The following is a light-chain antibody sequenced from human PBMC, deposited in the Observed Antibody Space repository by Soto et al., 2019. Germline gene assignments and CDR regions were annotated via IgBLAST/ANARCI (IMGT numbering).Light chain of an antibody. CDR2: GAS. J-gene: IGKJ5*01. V-gene: IGKV3-20*01. CDR1: QSVSSSY. Sequence: EIVLTQSPGTLSLSPGERDTLSCRASQSVSSSYLAWYQQKPGQAPRLLIYGASSRATGIPDRFSGSGSGTDFTLTISRLEPEDFAVYYCQQYGSSLLTFGQGTRL. CDR3: QQYGSSLLT.